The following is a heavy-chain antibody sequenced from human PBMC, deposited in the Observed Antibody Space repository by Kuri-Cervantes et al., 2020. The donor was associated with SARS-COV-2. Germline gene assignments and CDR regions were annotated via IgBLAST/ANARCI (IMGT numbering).Heavy chain of an antibody. CDR3: ARVRQNDFQAFDY. V-gene: IGHV1-2*02. D-gene: IGHD3-3*01. CDR2: INPNGGGT. J-gene: IGHJ4*02. CDR1: GYTFTDYY. Sequence: ASVKVSCKASGYTFTDYYIHWVRQAPGQGLEWMGWINPNGGGTNYAQKFQGRVTMTRGMSITTAYMELSRLRFDDTAVYYCARVRQNDFQAFDYWGQGTLVTVSS.